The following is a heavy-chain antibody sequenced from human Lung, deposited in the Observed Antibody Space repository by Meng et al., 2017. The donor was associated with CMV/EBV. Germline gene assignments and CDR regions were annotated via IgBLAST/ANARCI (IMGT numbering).Heavy chain of an antibody. V-gene: IGHV2-5*02. CDR3: SQCLPGGYCRY. CDR2: IYWDDPK. Sequence: QITLKESGPTVMQPTQTLTLTCTFSGISLSRDFVGVSWIRQPPGKALEWLSIIYWDDPKPQSPSLKNRLTITKDTSVNQVVLTMTNIDPADTSTYYCSQCLPGGYCRYWGQGTLVTVSS. CDR1: GISLSRDFVG. D-gene: IGHD1-26*01. J-gene: IGHJ4*02.